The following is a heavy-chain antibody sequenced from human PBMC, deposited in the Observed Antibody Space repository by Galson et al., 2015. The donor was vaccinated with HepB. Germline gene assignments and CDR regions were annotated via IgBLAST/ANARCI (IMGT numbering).Heavy chain of an antibody. CDR1: GYTFTGYY. V-gene: IGHV1-2*04. CDR2: INPNSGGT. CDR3: ARGGATAHYDFWSGWGLYYYGMDV. D-gene: IGHD3-3*01. J-gene: IGHJ6*02. Sequence: SVKVSCKASGYTFTGYYMHWVRQAPGQGLEWMGWINPNSGGTNYAQKFQGWVTMTRDTSISTAYMELSRLRSDDTAVYYCARGGATAHYDFWSGWGLYYYGMDVWGQGTTVTVSS.